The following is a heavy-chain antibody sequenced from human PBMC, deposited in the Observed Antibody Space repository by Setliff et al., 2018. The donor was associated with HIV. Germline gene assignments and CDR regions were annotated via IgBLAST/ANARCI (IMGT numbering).Heavy chain of an antibody. CDR3: ARNVGLCGVDCWPYFYFDL. J-gene: IGHJ2*01. Sequence: PSETLSLTCTVSGYSISSGYYWGWIRQPPGKGLEWIGSIYHSGSTYYTPSHKSRVTISVDTSKNQFSLKLSSVTAADTAVYYCARNVGLCGVDCWPYFYFDLGGRGNLFTVSS. CDR2: IYHSGST. CDR1: GYSISSGYY. V-gene: IGHV4-38-2*02. D-gene: IGHD2-21*02.